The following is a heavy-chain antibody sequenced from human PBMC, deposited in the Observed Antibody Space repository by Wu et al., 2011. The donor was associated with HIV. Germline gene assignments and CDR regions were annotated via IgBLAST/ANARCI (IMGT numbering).Heavy chain of an antibody. D-gene: IGHD1-26*01. CDR3: AREGRVVGATLRIGGAFHI. CDR1: GYTFTSYY. V-gene: IGHV1-46*01. CDR2: INPSDGST. J-gene: IGHJ3*02. Sequence: QVQLVQSGAEVKKPGASVKVSCKTSGYTFTSYYMHWVRQAPGQGLEWMGIINPSDGSTSYAQKFQGRVTMTRDTSTSTVYMELSSLRSEDTAVYYCAREGRVVGATLRIGGAFHIWGQGTMVTVSS.